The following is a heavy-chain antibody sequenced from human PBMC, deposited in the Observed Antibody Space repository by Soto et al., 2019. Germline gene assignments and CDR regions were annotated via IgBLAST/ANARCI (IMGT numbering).Heavy chain of an antibody. Sequence: TGGSLRLSCAASGFTFSSYGMHWVRQAPGKGLEWVAVIWYDGSKKYYADSVKGRFTISRDNSKNTLYLQMNSLRAEDTAVYYCARAGRYYDSSADNWFDPWGQGTLVTVSS. D-gene: IGHD3-22*01. J-gene: IGHJ5*02. CDR2: IWYDGSKK. V-gene: IGHV3-33*01. CDR1: GFTFSSYG. CDR3: ARAGRYYDSSADNWFDP.